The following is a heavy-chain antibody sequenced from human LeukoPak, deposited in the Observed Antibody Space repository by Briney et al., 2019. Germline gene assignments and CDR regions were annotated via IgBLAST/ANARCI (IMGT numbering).Heavy chain of an antibody. Sequence: GGSLRLSCAASGFTFSTYSMNWLRQAPGKGLEWVSFISGGGSYIYYAESVKGRFTISRDNAKNSLYLQMNSLRAEDTAIYYCARDRVASGRFGEVASWGQGTLVTVSS. V-gene: IGHV3-21*01. J-gene: IGHJ5*02. CDR1: GFTFSTYS. CDR2: ISGGGSYI. D-gene: IGHD3-10*01. CDR3: ARDRVASGRFGEVAS.